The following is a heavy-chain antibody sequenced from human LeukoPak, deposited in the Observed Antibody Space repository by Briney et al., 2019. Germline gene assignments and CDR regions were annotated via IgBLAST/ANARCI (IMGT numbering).Heavy chain of an antibody. CDR2: IQYDGSNK. V-gene: IGHV3-30*02. Sequence: PGGSLRLSCAASGFTFSSYGMHWVRQAPGKGLEWVAFIQYDGSNKKYADSVKGRFTISRDNSKNTLFLQMNSLRLDDTAVYLCVTAKWFDPWGQGTLVTVSS. CDR1: GFTFSSYG. J-gene: IGHJ5*02. CDR3: VTAKWFDP.